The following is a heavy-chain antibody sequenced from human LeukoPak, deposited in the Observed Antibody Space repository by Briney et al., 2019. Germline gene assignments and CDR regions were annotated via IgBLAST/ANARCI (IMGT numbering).Heavy chain of an antibody. Sequence: SQTLSLTCTVSGGSISSGGYYWSWIRQHPGKGLEWIGYIYYSGSTYYNPSLKSRVTISVDTSKNQFSLKLNSVTAADTAMYYCARDIVGTHYFDYWGQGTLVTVSS. CDR2: IYYSGST. V-gene: IGHV4-31*03. J-gene: IGHJ4*02. CDR3: ARDIVGTHYFDY. CDR1: GGSISSGGYY. D-gene: IGHD1-26*01.